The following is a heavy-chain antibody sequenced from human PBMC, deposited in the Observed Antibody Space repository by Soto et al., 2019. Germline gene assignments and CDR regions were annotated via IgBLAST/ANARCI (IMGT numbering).Heavy chain of an antibody. Sequence: PSETLSLTCTVSGGSIISGGYYWSWIRQHPGKGLEWIGYIYYSGSTYYNPSLKSRVTISVDTSKNQFSLKLSSVTAADTAAYYCAGDPQMSGDDLGFDYWGQGILVTVS. CDR1: GGSIISGGYY. V-gene: IGHV4-31*03. D-gene: IGHD5-12*01. J-gene: IGHJ4*02. CDR3: AGDPQMSGDDLGFDY. CDR2: IYYSGST.